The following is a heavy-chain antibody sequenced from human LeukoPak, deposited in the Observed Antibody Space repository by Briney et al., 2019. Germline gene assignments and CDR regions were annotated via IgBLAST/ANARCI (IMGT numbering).Heavy chain of an antibody. D-gene: IGHD4-17*01. CDR3: ARDRMFTVTSASRGYYYYYMDV. V-gene: IGHV1-46*01. J-gene: IGHJ6*03. CDR2: INPSGGIT. Sequence: GASVKVSCKASGHTFTSYYMHWVRQAPGQGLEWVGIINPSGGITSYAQKFQGRVTMTRDMSTSTVYMELSSLRSEDTAVYYCARDRMFTVTSASRGYYYYYMDVWGKGTTVTVSS. CDR1: GHTFTSYY.